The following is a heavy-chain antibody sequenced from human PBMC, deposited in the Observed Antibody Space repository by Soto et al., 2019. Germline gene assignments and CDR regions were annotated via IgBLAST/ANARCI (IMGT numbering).Heavy chain of an antibody. Sequence: PSQTLSLTCAVSGNSISSPTWWTWVRQPPGRGLEWIGEMYHSGSTNYKSSLKSRVTISVDRSKNQFSLKLSAVTAADTAVYYCARAGGLGPVAVDYWGQGTLVTVSS. V-gene: IGHV4-4*02. CDR2: MYHSGST. D-gene: IGHD6-19*01. CDR3: ARAGGLGPVAVDY. J-gene: IGHJ4*02. CDR1: GNSISSPTW.